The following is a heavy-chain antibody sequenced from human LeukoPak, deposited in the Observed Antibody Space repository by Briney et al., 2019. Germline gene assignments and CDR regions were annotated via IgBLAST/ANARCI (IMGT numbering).Heavy chain of an antibody. D-gene: IGHD3-22*01. Sequence: SETLSLTCNVSGDSITSYYWNWIRQPPGKGLEWIGYIYYTGSTNSNPSLKSRLTISLDTSKKHFSLKLSSVTAADTAIYYCASSYFYDGNRYFDYWGQGALVTASS. CDR2: IYYTGST. CDR1: GDSITSYY. CDR3: ASSYFYDGNRYFDY. J-gene: IGHJ4*02. V-gene: IGHV4-59*08.